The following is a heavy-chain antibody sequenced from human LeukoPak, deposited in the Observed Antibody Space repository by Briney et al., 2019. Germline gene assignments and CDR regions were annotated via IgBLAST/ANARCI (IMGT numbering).Heavy chain of an antibody. V-gene: IGHV4-39*01. CDR3: VRRVNTYGGWFDR. J-gene: IGHJ5*02. CDR2: IDYSGDT. D-gene: IGHD5-18*01. Sequence: SETLSLTCSVSGDSIRSNNYHWGWIRPSPGKGLEWIGTIDYSGDTYYNPSLNSRVTISADTSRNQFSLKLSSVTAADTAIYYCVRRVNTYGGWFDRWGQGALVTVSS. CDR1: GDSIRSNNYH.